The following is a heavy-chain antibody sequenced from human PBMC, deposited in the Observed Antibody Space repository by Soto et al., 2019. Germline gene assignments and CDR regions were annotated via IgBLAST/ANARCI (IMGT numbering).Heavy chain of an antibody. V-gene: IGHV1-69*01. CDR2: IIPLSGTP. CDR3: ASEGFSGSYFAS. D-gene: IGHD1-26*01. J-gene: IGHJ4*02. Sequence: QVPLVQSGAEVKKPGSSVKVSCKASGGTLSSYTLSWVRQATGQGLEWMGGIIPLSGTPYYAQKFQGRVTITADESTNTAYMELSSLRSEDAAVYYCASEGFSGSYFASWGQGSLVTVSS. CDR1: GGTLSSYT.